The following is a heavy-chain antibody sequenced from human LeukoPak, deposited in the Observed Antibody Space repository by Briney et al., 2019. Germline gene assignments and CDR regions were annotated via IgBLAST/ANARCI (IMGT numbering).Heavy chain of an antibody. Sequence: SETLSLTCTVSGGSISSYYWSWIRQPPGRGLEWIGYIYYGGSTNYNPSLKSRVTISVDTSKNQFSLKLSSVTAADTAVYYCASIHTHGSNYYFDYWGQGTLVTVSS. J-gene: IGHJ4*02. D-gene: IGHD4-23*01. CDR2: IYYGGST. CDR1: GGSISSYY. V-gene: IGHV4-59*01. CDR3: ASIHTHGSNYYFDY.